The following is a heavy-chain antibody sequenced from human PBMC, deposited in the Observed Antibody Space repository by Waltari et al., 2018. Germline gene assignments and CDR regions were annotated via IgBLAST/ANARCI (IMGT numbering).Heavy chain of an antibody. Sequence: EVQLLESGGGLVQPGGSLRLSCAASRFTFSSYAMSWVRQAPGKGLGWVSSISGSGGRTYYADSVKGRFTISRDNSKNTLYLQMNSLRAEDTAVYYCAKGYYYGSGSPENYFDYWGQGTLVTVSS. CDR2: ISGSGGRT. V-gene: IGHV3-23*01. D-gene: IGHD3-10*01. CDR3: AKGYYYGSGSPENYFDY. CDR1: RFTFSSYA. J-gene: IGHJ4*02.